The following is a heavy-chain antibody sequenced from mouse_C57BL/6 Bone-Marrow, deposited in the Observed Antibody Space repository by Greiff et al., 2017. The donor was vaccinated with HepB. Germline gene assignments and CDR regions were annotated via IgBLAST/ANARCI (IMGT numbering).Heavy chain of an antibody. J-gene: IGHJ3*01. CDR3: AGGENYYGSAWFAY. Sequence: QVTLNVSGPGILQSSQTLSLTCSFSGFSLSTSGMGVLWLRQPSGKGRDWLAHIYWDYDKRSNPSLKSRLTISKDTSRTQVFLKITSVDTADTATYYCAGGENYYGSAWFAYWGQGTLVTVSA. V-gene: IGHV8-12*01. CDR2: IYWDYDK. D-gene: IGHD1-1*01. CDR1: GFSLSTSGMG.